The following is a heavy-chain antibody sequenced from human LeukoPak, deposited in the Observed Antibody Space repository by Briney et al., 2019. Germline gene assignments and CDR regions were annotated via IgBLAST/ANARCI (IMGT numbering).Heavy chain of an antibody. D-gene: IGHD5-18*01. CDR2: ISSSGSTI. J-gene: IGHJ4*02. CDR1: GFTFSDYY. CDR3: ARRDTAVATIDY. Sequence: GGSLRLSCAASGFTFSDYYMSWIRQAPGKGLEWVSYISSSGSTIYYAESVKGRFTISRDNAKNSLYLQMNSLRAEDTAVYYCARRDTAVATIDYWGQGTLVTVSS. V-gene: IGHV3-11*04.